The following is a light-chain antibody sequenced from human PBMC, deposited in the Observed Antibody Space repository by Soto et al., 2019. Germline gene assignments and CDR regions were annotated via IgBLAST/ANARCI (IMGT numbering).Light chain of an antibody. V-gene: IGKV3-15*01. CDR2: GAS. CDR1: QSVSSK. J-gene: IGKJ1*01. CDR3: QHYSTWLWT. Sequence: EIVMTQSPATLSVSPGERATLSCRASQSVSSKLAWYQQKPGQCPRLLIYGASSRATGIPARFSGSGSGTEFTLTISSQQSEDFAVYYCQHYSTWLWTFGQGTKVEIK.